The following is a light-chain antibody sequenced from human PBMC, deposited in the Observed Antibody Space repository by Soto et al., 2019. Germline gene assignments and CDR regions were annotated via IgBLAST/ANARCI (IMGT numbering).Light chain of an antibody. J-gene: IGLJ1*01. CDR1: STDVGGYNY. Sequence: QSALTQPASVSGSPGQSITISCTGTSTDVGGYNYVSWYQQHPGKAPKLMIYEVSNRPSGVSNRFSGSKSGNTASLTISGLQAEDEADYYCSSYTSDGRVFGTGTKVTVL. CDR2: EVS. CDR3: SSYTSDGRV. V-gene: IGLV2-14*01.